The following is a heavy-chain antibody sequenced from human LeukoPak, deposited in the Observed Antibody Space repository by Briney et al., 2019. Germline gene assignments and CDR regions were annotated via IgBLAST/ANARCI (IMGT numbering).Heavy chain of an antibody. CDR1: GGSISSYY. Sequence: SETLSLTCTVSGGSISSYYWSWIRQPPGKGLEWIGYIYYSGSTNYNPPLKSRVTISVDTSKNQFSLKLSSVTAADTAVYYCARQVRSGWYAWFDPWGQGTLVTVSS. D-gene: IGHD6-19*01. J-gene: IGHJ5*02. CDR2: IYYSGST. CDR3: ARQVRSGWYAWFDP. V-gene: IGHV4-59*08.